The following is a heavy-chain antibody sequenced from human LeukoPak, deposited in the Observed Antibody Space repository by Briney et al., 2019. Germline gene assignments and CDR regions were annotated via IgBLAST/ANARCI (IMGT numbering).Heavy chain of an antibody. J-gene: IGHJ5*02. V-gene: IGHV4-34*01. CDR3: ARGGRYCSSTSCYRGWFDP. CDR2: INHSGST. Sequence: PSETLSLTCAVYGGSFSGYYWSWIRQPPGNGLEWIGEINHSGSTNYNPSLKSRVTISVDTSKNQFSLKLSSVTAADTAVYYCARGGRYCSSTSCYRGWFDPWGQGTLVTVSS. D-gene: IGHD2-2*01. CDR1: GGSFSGYY.